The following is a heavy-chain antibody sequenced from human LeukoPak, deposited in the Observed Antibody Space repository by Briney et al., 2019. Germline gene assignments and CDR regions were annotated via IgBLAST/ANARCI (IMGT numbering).Heavy chain of an antibody. CDR2: ISAYNGNT. Sequence: ASVKVACKASGYTFTSYGISWVRQAPGQGLEWMGWISAYNGNTNDAQKLQGRVTMTTDTSTSTAYMELRSLRSDDTAVYYCARVISSGNWFDPWGQGTLVTVSS. CDR3: ARVISSGNWFDP. CDR1: GYTFTSYG. V-gene: IGHV1-18*01. D-gene: IGHD3-16*02. J-gene: IGHJ5*02.